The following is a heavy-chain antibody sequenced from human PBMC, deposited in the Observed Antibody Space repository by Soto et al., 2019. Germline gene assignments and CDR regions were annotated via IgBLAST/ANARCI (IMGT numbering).Heavy chain of an antibody. D-gene: IGHD2-21*01. V-gene: IGHV3-64*01. J-gene: IGHJ6*02. CDR3: ARRIPFGYGMDV. CDR1: GFTFRSYA. Sequence: GGSLRLSCAASGFTFRSYAMHWVRQAPGKGLEYVSAITSNGGNTDYASSVKGRFTISRDNSKNTLYLQMGSLRAEDMAVYYCARRIPFGYGMDVWGQGTTVTVSS. CDR2: ITSNGGNT.